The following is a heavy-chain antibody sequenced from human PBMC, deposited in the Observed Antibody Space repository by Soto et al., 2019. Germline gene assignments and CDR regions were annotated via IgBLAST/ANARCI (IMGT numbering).Heavy chain of an antibody. J-gene: IGHJ6*02. CDR2: ISSTGNTI. D-gene: IGHD4-17*01. CDR3: AREDYSDLRSYYGMDV. V-gene: IGHV3-48*03. CDR1: GFTFSSYE. Sequence: GGSLRLSCAASGFTFSSYEINWVRQAPGKGLEWVSYISSTGNTIYYADSVKGRFTISRDNAKNSVYLQMNSLRAEDTAVYYCAREDYSDLRSYYGMDVWGQGTTVTVSS.